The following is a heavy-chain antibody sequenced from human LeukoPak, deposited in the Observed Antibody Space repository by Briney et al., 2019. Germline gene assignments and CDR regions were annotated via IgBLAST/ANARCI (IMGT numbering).Heavy chain of an antibody. CDR3: ARSGYSSGWSNYYYYGMDV. V-gene: IGHV3-48*03. Sequence: GGSLRLSCAASGFTFSSYEMSWVRQAPGKGLEWVSYISSSGSTIYYADSVKGRFTISRDNAKNSLYLQMNSLRAEDTAVYYCARSGYSSGWSNYYYYGMDVWGQGTTVTVSS. J-gene: IGHJ6*02. D-gene: IGHD6-19*01. CDR1: GFTFSSYE. CDR2: ISSSGSTI.